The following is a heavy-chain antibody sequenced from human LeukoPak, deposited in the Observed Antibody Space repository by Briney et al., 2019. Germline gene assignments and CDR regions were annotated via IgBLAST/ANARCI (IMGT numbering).Heavy chain of an antibody. CDR2: IKSKTDGGTT. Sequence: TGGSLRLSCAASGFTFSNAWMSWVRQAPGKGLEWVGRIKSKTDGGTTDYAAPVKGRFTISRDDSKNTLYLQMNSLKTEDTAVYYCFWTPPRTGILLSHWFDPWGQGTLVTVSS. J-gene: IGHJ5*02. D-gene: IGHD1-1*01. CDR3: FWTPPRTGILLSHWFDP. V-gene: IGHV3-15*01. CDR1: GFTFSNAW.